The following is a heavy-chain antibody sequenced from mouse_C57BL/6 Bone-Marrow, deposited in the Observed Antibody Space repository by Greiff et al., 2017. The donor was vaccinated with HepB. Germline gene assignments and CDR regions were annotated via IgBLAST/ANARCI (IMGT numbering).Heavy chain of an antibody. J-gene: IGHJ1*03. CDR1: GFTFSSYG. CDR3: ARHDYGGYFDV. D-gene: IGHD1-1*01. Sequence: DVKLVESGGDLVKPGGSLKLSCAASGFTFSSYGMSWVRQTPDKRLEWVATISSGGSYTYYPDSVKGRFTISRDNAKNTRYLQMSSLKSEDTAMYYCARHDYGGYFDVWGTGTTVTVSS. V-gene: IGHV5-6*02. CDR2: ISSGGSYT.